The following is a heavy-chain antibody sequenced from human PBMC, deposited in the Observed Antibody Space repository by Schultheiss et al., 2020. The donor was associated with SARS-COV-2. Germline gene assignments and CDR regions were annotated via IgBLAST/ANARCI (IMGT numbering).Heavy chain of an antibody. CDR3: ARDREQQLLGGHYYYGMDV. CDR2: ISYVGSKK. CDR1: GFTFSTYA. V-gene: IGHV3-30*07. J-gene: IGHJ6*02. Sequence: GGSLRLSCAASGFTFSTYAMHWVRQAPGKGLEGVAVISYVGSKKYYADSVKGRFTISRDNSKNTLYLEMNSLRAEDTAVYYCARDREQQLLGGHYYYGMDVWGQGTTVTVSS. D-gene: IGHD6-13*01.